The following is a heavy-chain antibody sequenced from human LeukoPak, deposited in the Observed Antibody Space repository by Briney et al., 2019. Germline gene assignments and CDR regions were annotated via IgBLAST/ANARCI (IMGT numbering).Heavy chain of an antibody. CDR3: AKGLEYYDFWSGYPEGYYYGMDV. V-gene: IGHV3-23*01. D-gene: IGHD3-3*01. J-gene: IGHJ6*02. Sequence: GGSLRLSCAASGFTFSTYAMSWVRPAPGKGLEWVSAISGSGGSTYYADSVKGRFTISRDNSKNTLYLQMNSLRAEDTAVYYCAKGLEYYDFWSGYPEGYYYGMDVWGQGTTVTVSS. CDR1: GFTFSTYA. CDR2: ISGSGGST.